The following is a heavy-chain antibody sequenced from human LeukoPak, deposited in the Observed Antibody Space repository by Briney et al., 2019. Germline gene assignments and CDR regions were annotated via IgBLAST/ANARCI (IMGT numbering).Heavy chain of an antibody. CDR1: GFTFDDYG. D-gene: IGHD1-26*01. CDR2: INRNGDST. J-gene: IGHJ1*01. V-gene: IGHV3-20*04. CDR3: ARSTRRDSEIALAEYFQH. Sequence: GGSLRLSCAASGFTFDDYGMSWVRQGPGKGLEWVSAINRNGDSTGYADSVKGRFTISRDNAKNSLYLQMNSLRAEDTAVYYCARSTRRDSEIALAEYFQHWGQGTLVTVSS.